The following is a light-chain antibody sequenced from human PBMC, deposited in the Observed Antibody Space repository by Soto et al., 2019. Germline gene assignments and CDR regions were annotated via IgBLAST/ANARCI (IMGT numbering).Light chain of an antibody. CDR2: DAS. CDR1: QDISSS. CDR3: QHCDYLPI. V-gene: IGKV1-33*01. J-gene: IGKJ3*01. Sequence: DIQMTQSPSSLSASVGDRVTITCQASQDISSSLNWYQHKPGKAPELLIYDASILEAGVPSRFSGSGSGTDFTLTISSLQPEDVATYYCQHCDYLPIFGPGTTVDFK.